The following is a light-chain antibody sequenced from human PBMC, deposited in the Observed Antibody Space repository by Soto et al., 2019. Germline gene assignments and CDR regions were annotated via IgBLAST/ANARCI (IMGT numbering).Light chain of an antibody. CDR1: QSFRGL. Sequence: LTKAPVTRSVSPGERATPAWRASQSFRGLLAWYQQKNGQAPRLLIYDAYNRATGIPPRFSGSKYGTDFNLTISSLHTDDSAVYNCQQRHMWPVTFGQGTRLEIK. V-gene: IGKV3-11*01. CDR3: QQRHMWPVT. CDR2: DAY. J-gene: IGKJ5*01.